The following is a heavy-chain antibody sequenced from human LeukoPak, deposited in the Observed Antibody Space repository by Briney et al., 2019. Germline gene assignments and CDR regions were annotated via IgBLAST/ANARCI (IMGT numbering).Heavy chain of an antibody. CDR1: GFTFSSYT. CDR2: ISGSGGST. V-gene: IGHV3-23*01. CDR3: AKDYPLDY. Sequence: GGSLRLSCAASGFTFSSYTMHWVRQAPGKGLEWVSAISGSGGSTYYAGSVKGRFTISRDNSKNTLYLQMSTLRAEDTAVYYCAKDYPLDYWGQGALVTVSS. J-gene: IGHJ4*02.